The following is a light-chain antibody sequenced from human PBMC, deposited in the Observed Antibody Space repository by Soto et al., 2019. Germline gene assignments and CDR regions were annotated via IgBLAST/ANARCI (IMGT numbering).Light chain of an antibody. V-gene: IGKV1-39*01. CDR1: QTISSY. CDR3: QQSYSTPWT. CDR2: VAS. J-gene: IGKJ1*01. Sequence: DIQMTQSPSSLSASVRDRVTITFRASQTISSYLNWYQQKPGEAPKLLLYVASSLQSGVPSRFSGSGSGTDFTLTISSLQPEDFATYYCQQSYSTPWTFGQGTKVDIK.